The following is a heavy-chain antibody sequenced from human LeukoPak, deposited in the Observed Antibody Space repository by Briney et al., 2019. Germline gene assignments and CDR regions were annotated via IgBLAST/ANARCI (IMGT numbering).Heavy chain of an antibody. D-gene: IGHD2-2*01. Sequence: SETLSLTCAVYGGSFSGYYWSWIRQPPGKGLEWIGEINHSGSTNYNPSLKSRVAISVDTSKNQFSLKLSSVTAADTAVYYCARGAIRWVVVPAAQTNWFDPWGQGTLVTVSS. J-gene: IGHJ5*02. CDR1: GGSFSGYY. CDR3: ARGAIRWVVVPAAQTNWFDP. V-gene: IGHV4-34*01. CDR2: INHSGST.